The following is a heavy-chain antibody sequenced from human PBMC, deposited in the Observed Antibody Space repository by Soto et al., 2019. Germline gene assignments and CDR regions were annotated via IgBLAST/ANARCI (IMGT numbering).Heavy chain of an antibody. CDR3: AREPQKKYSTSPPFAY. J-gene: IGHJ4*02. CDR2: INHSGST. Sequence: ETLSLTCAVYGGSFSGYYWSWIRQPPGKGLEWIGEINHSGSTNYNPSLKSRVTISVDTSKNQFSLKLSSVTAADTAVYYCAREPQKKYSTSPPFAYWGQGTLVTVSS. D-gene: IGHD6-6*01. CDR1: GGSFSGYY. V-gene: IGHV4-34*01.